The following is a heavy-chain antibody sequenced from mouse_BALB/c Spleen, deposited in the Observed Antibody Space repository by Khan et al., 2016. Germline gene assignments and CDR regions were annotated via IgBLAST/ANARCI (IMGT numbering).Heavy chain of an antibody. CDR3: ARVYYGSSYFDY. D-gene: IGHD1-1*01. Sequence: EVQLQESGPGLVKPSQSLSLTCTVTGYSITSDYAWNWIRQFPGNKLEWMGYISYSGSTSYNPSLKSRISITRDTSKNQSFLQLNSVTTEDTATXSCARVYYGSSYFDYWGQGTTLTVSS. V-gene: IGHV3-2*02. CDR1: GYSITSDYA. CDR2: ISYSGST. J-gene: IGHJ2*01.